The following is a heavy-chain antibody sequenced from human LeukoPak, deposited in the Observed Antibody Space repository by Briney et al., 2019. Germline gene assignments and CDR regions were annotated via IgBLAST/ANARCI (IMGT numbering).Heavy chain of an antibody. Sequence: GGSLRLSCAASGFTFSSYAMHWVRQAPGKGLEWVAVISYDGSNKYYADSVKGRFTISRDNSKNTLYLQMNSLRAEDTAVYYRAKDEDSSSWHWAAFDIWGQGTMVTVSP. CDR2: ISYDGSNK. J-gene: IGHJ3*02. D-gene: IGHD6-13*01. CDR3: AKDEDSSSWHWAAFDI. CDR1: GFTFSSYA. V-gene: IGHV3-30*04.